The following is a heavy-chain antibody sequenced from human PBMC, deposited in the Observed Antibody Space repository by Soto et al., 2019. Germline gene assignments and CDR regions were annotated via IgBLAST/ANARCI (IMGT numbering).Heavy chain of an antibody. CDR2: MKPSTGDS. CDR3: ARGGPAAGFDL. CDR1: GYTFSIND. J-gene: IGHJ4*02. D-gene: IGHD6-13*01. V-gene: IGHV1-8*01. Sequence: QEQLVQSGAEVKKPGASVRVSCEASGYTFSINDIDWVRQASGQGLEWMGWMKPSTGDSGYAQDFQGRITLTRDTATGTAYMQLSILRPEDTAVYYCARGGPAAGFDLWGQGTLVTVSS.